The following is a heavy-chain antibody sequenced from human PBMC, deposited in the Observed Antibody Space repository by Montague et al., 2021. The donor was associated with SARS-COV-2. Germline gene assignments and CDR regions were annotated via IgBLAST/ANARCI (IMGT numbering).Heavy chain of an antibody. CDR1: GGSISRYF. V-gene: IGHV4-59*01. CDR2: VHDIESS. Sequence: SETLSLTCTVSGGSISRYFWSWIRQTPGKGLEWMGYVHDIESSIYNPSLQSRITILLDTPKNQFSLRLNAATAADTAVYYCARVTLGGRDGRTRQYDGLDSWGQGILVTVSS. D-gene: IGHD3-16*01. J-gene: IGHJ4*02. CDR3: ARVTLGGRDGRTRQYDGLDS.